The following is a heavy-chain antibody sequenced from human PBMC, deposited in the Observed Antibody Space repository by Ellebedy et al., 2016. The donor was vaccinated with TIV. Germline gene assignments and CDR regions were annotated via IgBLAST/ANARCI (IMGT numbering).Heavy chain of an antibody. CDR1: GFTFSSYS. J-gene: IGHJ5*02. Sequence: PGGSLRLSCAASGFTFSSYSMNWVRQAPGKGLEWVSSISSSSSYIYYADSVKGRFTISRDNAKNSLYLQMNSLRAEDTAVYYCAMLLGNYAAQQGNWFEPWGQGTLVTVSS. CDR2: ISSSSSYI. CDR3: AMLLGNYAAQQGNWFEP. V-gene: IGHV3-21*01. D-gene: IGHD4-11*01.